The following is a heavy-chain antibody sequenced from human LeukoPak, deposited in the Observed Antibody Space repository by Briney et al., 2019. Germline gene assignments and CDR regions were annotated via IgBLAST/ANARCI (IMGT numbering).Heavy chain of an antibody. V-gene: IGHV6-1*01. D-gene: IGHD3-3*01. CDR1: GDSVSSNSAA. CDR3: ARGPDFWSGLFDY. J-gene: IGHJ4*02. CDR2: TYYRSKWYN. Sequence: SQTLSLTCAISGDSVSSNSAAWTWIRQSPSRGLEWLGRTYYRSKWYNDYAVSVKSRITINPDTSKNQFSLQLNSVTPEDTAVYYCARGPDFWSGLFDYWGQGTLVTVSS.